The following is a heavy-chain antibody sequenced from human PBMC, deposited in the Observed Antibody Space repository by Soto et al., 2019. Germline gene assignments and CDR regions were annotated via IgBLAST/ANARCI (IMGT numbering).Heavy chain of an antibody. Sequence: QVQLVQSGAEVKKPGSSVKVSCKTSGGTFRTSAISWVRQAPGHGLEWMGGIMPVFPTPDYAQKFQGRVTITPDESTSTAYMELSSLGSEDTAVYYCARDKDRQQLGGNYYYIMDVWGQGTTVTVSS. D-gene: IGHD3-3*02. CDR2: IMPVFPTP. V-gene: IGHV1-69*05. CDR3: ARDKDRQQLGGNYYYIMDV. CDR1: GGTFRTSA. J-gene: IGHJ6*02.